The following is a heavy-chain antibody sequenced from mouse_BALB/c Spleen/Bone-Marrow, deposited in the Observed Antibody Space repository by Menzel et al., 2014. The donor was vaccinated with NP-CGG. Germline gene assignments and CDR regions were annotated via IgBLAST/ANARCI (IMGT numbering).Heavy chain of an antibody. V-gene: IGHV5-17*02. CDR2: ISSGSSAI. D-gene: IGHD2-1*01. J-gene: IGHJ2*01. CDR1: GFTFSYFG. CDR3: ARGNVNLLFDY. Sequence: EVQGVEFGGGLVQPGGSRKLSCAASGFTFSYFGMHWVRQAPEKGLEWVAFISSGSSAIYYADIVMGRFIISRANPKNTLFLQMTSLRSEDTAMYYCARGNVNLLFDYLGQGTTLTISS.